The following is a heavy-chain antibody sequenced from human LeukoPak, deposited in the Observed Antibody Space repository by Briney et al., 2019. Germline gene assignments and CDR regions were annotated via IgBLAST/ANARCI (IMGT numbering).Heavy chain of an antibody. CDR1: GFTFNNYG. CDR3: TKGVLGGTQSVSAGLDS. J-gene: IGHJ4*02. CDR2: ISYEGSNK. Sequence: PGRPLRLSCVASGFTFNNYGMHWVPQAPGKGREWVAVISYEGSNKYYADSVQDKFTISRDNSKNTLYLQMNSLRVEDTAVYYCTKGVLGGTQSVSAGLDSWGQGTLVTVSS. V-gene: IGHV3-30*18. D-gene: IGHD3-16*01.